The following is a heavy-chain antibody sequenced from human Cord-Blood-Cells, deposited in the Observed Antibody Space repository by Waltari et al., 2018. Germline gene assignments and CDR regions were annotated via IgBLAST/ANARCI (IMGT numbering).Heavy chain of an antibody. CDR1: GYNFPSYG. CDR2: ISAYNGNT. D-gene: IGHD1-26*01. J-gene: IGHJ4*02. V-gene: IGHV1-18*01. Sequence: QVQLVHSGAEVRKPRASVKVSCKAYGYNFPSYGISRVRQAPGQGLEWMGWISAYNGNTNYAQKLQSRVTITTDPSTSTAYMELRSLRSDDTAVYYCARVSVGGYGDFDYWGQGTLVTVSS. CDR3: ARVSVGGYGDFDY.